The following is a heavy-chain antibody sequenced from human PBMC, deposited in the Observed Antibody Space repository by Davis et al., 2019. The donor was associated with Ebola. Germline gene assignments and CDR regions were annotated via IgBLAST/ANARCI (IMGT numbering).Heavy chain of an antibody. CDR2: INHSGST. Sequence: PSETMSFTCAVYGGSLSGYYWSWIRQPPGKGLEWIGEINHSGSTNYNPSLKSRVTISVDTSKNQFSLKLSSVTAADTAVYYCARLILEGLVVVVAADGAFDIWGQGTMVTVSS. J-gene: IGHJ3*02. CDR3: ARLILEGLVVVVAADGAFDI. V-gene: IGHV4-34*01. D-gene: IGHD2-15*01. CDR1: GGSLSGYY.